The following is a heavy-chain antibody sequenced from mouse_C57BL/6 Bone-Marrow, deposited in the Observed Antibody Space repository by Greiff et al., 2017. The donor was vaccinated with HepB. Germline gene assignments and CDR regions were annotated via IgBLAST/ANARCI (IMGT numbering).Heavy chain of an antibody. V-gene: IGHV5-15*01. CDR3: ARKGDYYGSSYWYFDV. J-gene: IGHJ1*03. Sequence: EVKLVESGGGLVQPGGSLKLSCAASGFTFSDYGMAWVRQAPRKGPEWVAFISNLAYSIYYADTVTGRFTISRENAKNTLYLEMSSLRSEDTAMYYCARKGDYYGSSYWYFDVWGTGTTGTVSS. CDR1: GFTFSDYG. CDR2: ISNLAYSI. D-gene: IGHD1-1*01.